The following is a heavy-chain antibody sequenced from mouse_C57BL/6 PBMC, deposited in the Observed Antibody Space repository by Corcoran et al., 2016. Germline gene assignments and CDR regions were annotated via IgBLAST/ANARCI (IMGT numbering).Heavy chain of an antibody. V-gene: IGHV1-26*01. Sequence: EVQLQQSGPELVKPGASVKISCKASGYTFTDYYMNWVKQSHGKSLEWIGDINPNNGGTSYNQKFKGKATLTVDKASSTAYMELRSLTSEDSAVYYCAPSYGDAMEYWGQGTSVTVSS. CDR1: GYTFTDYY. J-gene: IGHJ4*01. CDR3: APSYGDAMEY. D-gene: IGHD1-1*01. CDR2: INPNNGGT.